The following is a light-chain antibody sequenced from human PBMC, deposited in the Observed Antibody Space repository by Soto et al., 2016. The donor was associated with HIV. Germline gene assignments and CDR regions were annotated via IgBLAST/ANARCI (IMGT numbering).Light chain of an antibody. CDR2: QDS. V-gene: IGLV3-1*01. CDR1: KLGDKY. J-gene: IGLJ1*01. CDR3: QVWDNTIDQGV. Sequence: SYELTQPPSVSVSPGQTASITCSGDKLGDKYACWYQQKPGQSPVLVIYQDSKRPSGIPERFSGSNSGNTATLTISRVEAGDEADYYCQVWDNTIDQGVFGTGTKVTVL.